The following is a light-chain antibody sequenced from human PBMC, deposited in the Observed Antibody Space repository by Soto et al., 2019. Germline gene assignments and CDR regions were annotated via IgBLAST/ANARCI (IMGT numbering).Light chain of an antibody. CDR3: QQYSSWPLT. Sequence: TVMTQSPATLSVSPGERATLSCRASQSISTYLAWYQLTPGQAPRLLIYGASTRATGIPARFGGSGSETDFTLTISSLQSEDFAVYYCQQYSSWPLTFGGGTKVEIK. CDR1: QSISTY. V-gene: IGKV3-15*01. CDR2: GAS. J-gene: IGKJ4*01.